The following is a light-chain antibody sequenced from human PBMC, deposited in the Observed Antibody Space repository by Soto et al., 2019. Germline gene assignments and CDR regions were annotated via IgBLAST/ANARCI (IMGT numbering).Light chain of an antibody. CDR1: QGISSS. V-gene: IGKV1-13*02. Sequence: IQLTQSPSSLSASLGDRVTITCRASQGISSSLAWFQQKPGKAPKLLIYAASTLQSGVPSRFSGSGSGTDFTLTISSLQPEDVATYYCQKYNSAITFGQGTRLET. J-gene: IGKJ5*01. CDR2: AAS. CDR3: QKYNSAIT.